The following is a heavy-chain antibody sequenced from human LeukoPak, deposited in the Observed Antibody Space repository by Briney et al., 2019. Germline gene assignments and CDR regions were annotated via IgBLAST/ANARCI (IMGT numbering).Heavy chain of an antibody. D-gene: IGHD3-10*01. V-gene: IGHV1-46*01. CDR3: ARDKFYYGSGSYSGYYMDV. CDR1: ANTFSTYY. J-gene: IGHJ6*03. Sequence: GASVKVSCKASANTFSTYYMHWVRQAPGQGLGWMGIINPTGGSTVYAQKFLGRVTMTRDMSTSTVYMELSSLRSEDTAVYYCARDKFYYGSGSYSGYYMDVWGKGTTVTVSS. CDR2: INPTGGST.